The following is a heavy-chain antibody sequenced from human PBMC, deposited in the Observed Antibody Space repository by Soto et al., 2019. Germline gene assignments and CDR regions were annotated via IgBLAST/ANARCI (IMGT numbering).Heavy chain of an antibody. CDR2: ISSSSSYI. J-gene: IGHJ6*02. CDR3: ARDHRPVVRGVIGRDSVGMDV. Sequence: GGSLRLSCAASGFTFSSYSMNWVRQAPGKGLEWVSSISSSSSYIYYADSVKGRFTISRDNAKNSLYLQMNSLRAEDTAVYYCARDHRPVVRGVIGRDSVGMDVWGQGTTVTVSS. D-gene: IGHD3-10*01. V-gene: IGHV3-21*01. CDR1: GFTFSSYS.